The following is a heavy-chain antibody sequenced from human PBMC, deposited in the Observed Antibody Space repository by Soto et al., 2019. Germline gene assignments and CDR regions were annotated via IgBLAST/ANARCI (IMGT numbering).Heavy chain of an antibody. CDR2: LSGSGGST. D-gene: IGHD3-9*01. Sequence: GGSLRLSCAASGFTFSTYAMSWVRQAPGKGLEWVSGLSGSGGSTYYADSVKGRFTISRDNSRNTLYLQMNSLRAEDTAVYYCAKGNDYDILTGYYNYYLDYWGQGALVTVSS. V-gene: IGHV3-23*01. CDR1: GFTFSTYA. CDR3: AKGNDYDILTGYYNYYLDY. J-gene: IGHJ4*02.